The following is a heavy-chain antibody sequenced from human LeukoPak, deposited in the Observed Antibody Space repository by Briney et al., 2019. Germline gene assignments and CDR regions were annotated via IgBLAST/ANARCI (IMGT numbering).Heavy chain of an antibody. CDR3: ARDDHYNYYYMDV. CDR1: GFIFSTYS. J-gene: IGHJ6*03. Sequence: PGGSLRLSCAASGFIFSTYSVNWVRKAPGKGLEWVSYISSSSSTIYYADSVKGRFTISRDNAENSLYLQMNSLGAEDTAVYYCARDDHYNYYYMDVWGKGTTVTVSS. V-gene: IGHV3-48*01. CDR2: ISSSSSTI.